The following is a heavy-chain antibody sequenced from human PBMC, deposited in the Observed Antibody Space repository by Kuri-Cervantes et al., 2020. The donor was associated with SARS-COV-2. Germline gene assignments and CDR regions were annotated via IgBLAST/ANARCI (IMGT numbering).Heavy chain of an antibody. CDR3: TTPVWPYGY. D-gene: IGHD3-16*01. J-gene: IGHJ4*02. V-gene: IGHV3-7*01. CDR1: GFTFSSYA. Sequence: GESLKISCAASGFTFSSYAMSWVRQAPGKGLEWVANIKQDGSEKYYVDSVKGRFTISRDNAKNSLYLQMNSLRAEDTAVYYCTTPVWPYGYWGQGTLVTVSS. CDR2: IKQDGSEK.